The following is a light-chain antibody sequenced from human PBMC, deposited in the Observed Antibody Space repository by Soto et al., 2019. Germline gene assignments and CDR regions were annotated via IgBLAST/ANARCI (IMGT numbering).Light chain of an antibody. J-gene: IGLJ2*01. CDR2: EVS. Sequence: QSVLTQPASVSGSPRQSITISCTGTSSDVGGYNTVSWYQQYPGKAPKLLIYEVSNRPSGVSNRFSGSRSGNTASLTISGLQAEDEADYYCSSYTSSTTLVFGGGTKVTVL. CDR3: SSYTSSTTLV. V-gene: IGLV2-14*01. CDR1: SSDVGGYNT.